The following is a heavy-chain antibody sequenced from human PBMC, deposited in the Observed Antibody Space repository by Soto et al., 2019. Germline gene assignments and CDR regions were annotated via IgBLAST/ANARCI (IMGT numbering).Heavy chain of an antibody. J-gene: IGHJ6*02. CDR3: ARDPSYYGMDV. V-gene: IGHV1-3*05. CDR1: GYTFTSYA. Sequence: QVQLVQSGAEEKKPGASVKVSCKASGYTFTSYAMHWVREAPEQRLEWMGWINAGNGNTKYSQKFQGRVTITRDTSASTAYMELSRLRSEDKAVYYCARDPSYYGMDVWGQGTTVTVSS. CDR2: INAGNGNT.